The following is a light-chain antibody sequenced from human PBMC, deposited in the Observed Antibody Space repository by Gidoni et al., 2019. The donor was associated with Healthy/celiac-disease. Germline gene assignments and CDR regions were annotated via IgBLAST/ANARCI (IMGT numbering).Light chain of an antibody. CDR2: KAS. CDR1: QSISNW. CDR3: QQYNTSPWT. Sequence: DIQMTQSPSTLSASVGDRVTITCRASQSISNWLAWYQQKPGKAPKLLIYKASSLESGVPSRFSGSGSGTEFTLTISSLQPDDFATYYCQQYNTSPWTFXXXTKVEIK. V-gene: IGKV1-5*03. J-gene: IGKJ1*01.